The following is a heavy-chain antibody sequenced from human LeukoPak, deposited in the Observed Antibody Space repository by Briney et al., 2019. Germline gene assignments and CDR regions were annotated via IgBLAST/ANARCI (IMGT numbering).Heavy chain of an antibody. D-gene: IGHD3-3*01. CDR3: AKDSGYDFWSGYFFGYFDY. V-gene: IGHV3-23*01. Sequence: PGGSLRLSCAASGFTFSSYSMNWVRQAPGKGLEWVSAISDSGGSTYYADSVKGRFTISRDNSKNTLYLQMNSLRAEDTAVYYCAKDSGYDFWSGYFFGYFDYWGQGTLVTVSS. J-gene: IGHJ4*02. CDR2: ISDSGGST. CDR1: GFTFSSYS.